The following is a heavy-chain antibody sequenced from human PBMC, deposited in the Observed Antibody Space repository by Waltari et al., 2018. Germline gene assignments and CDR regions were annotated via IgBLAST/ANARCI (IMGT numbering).Heavy chain of an antibody. CDR2: ISCSGSTI. CDR1: GFTFSDYY. J-gene: IGHJ3*02. V-gene: IGHV3-11*04. Sequence: QVQLVESGGGLVKPGGSLRLSCAASGFTFSDYYMSWIRQAPGKGPGLVSVISCSGSTIYYADSVKGRFTISRDNAKNSLYLQMNSLRAEDTAVYYCAREMGVGYGAFDIWGQGTMVTVSS. CDR3: AREMGVGYGAFDI. D-gene: IGHD3-16*01.